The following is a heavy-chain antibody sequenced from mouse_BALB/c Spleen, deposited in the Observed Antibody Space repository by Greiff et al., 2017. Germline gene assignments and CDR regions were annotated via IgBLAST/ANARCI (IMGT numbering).Heavy chain of an antibody. D-gene: IGHD2-4*01. Sequence: EVMLVESGGGLVKPGGSLKLSCAASGFTFSSYAMSWVRQSPEKRLEWVAEISSGGSYTYYPDTVTGRFTISRDNAKNTLYLEMSSLRSEDTAMYYCATMITKGAWFAYWGQGTLVTVSA. CDR1: GFTFSSYA. CDR2: ISSGGSYT. J-gene: IGHJ3*01. V-gene: IGHV5-9-4*01. CDR3: ATMITKGAWFAY.